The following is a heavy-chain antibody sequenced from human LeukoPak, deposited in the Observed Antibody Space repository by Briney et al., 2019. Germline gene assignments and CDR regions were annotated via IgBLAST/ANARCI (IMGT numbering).Heavy chain of an antibody. CDR1: GFTFNNYA. V-gene: IGHV3-30*04. Sequence: GGSLRLSCAASGFTFNNYAMHWVRQAPGKGLEWVAVISNDGSNKYYADSVKGRFTISRDNSKNTLYLQMNSLRAEDTAVYYCARGGDYGDPFDYWGQGTLVTVSS. D-gene: IGHD4-17*01. CDR3: ARGGDYGDPFDY. J-gene: IGHJ4*02. CDR2: ISNDGSNK.